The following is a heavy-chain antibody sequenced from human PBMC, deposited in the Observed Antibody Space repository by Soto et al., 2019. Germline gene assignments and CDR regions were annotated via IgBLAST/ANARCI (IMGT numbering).Heavy chain of an antibody. CDR2: IYWDDDK. CDR1: GFSLSTSGVG. V-gene: IGHV2-5*02. D-gene: IGHD6-6*01. J-gene: IGHJ6*02. CDR3: AHRSAARPYYYYGMDV. Sequence: QITLKESGPTLVKPTQTLTLTCTFSGFSLSTSGVGVGWIRQPPGKALEWLALIYWDDDKRYSPSLKSRLTITKDTSKNQVVLTMTNMDPVDTATYYCAHRSAARPYYYYGMDVWGQGTTVTVSS.